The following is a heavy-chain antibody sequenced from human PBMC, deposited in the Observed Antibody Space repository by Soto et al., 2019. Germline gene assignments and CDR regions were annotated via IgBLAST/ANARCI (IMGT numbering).Heavy chain of an antibody. J-gene: IGHJ6*02. CDR1: GDSVSSYY. CDR2: IYISGNT. V-gene: IGHV4-59*02. CDR3: ARGVLRYYRYGMDV. Sequence: QVQLQESGPGLVKPSETLPLSCTVSGDSVSSYYWSWIRQLPGRGLEWIGYIYISGNTNYNPSLKSRVTISRDTSKNQFSLNLKSVTAADTAVYYCARGVLRYYRYGMDVWGQGTTVTVSS.